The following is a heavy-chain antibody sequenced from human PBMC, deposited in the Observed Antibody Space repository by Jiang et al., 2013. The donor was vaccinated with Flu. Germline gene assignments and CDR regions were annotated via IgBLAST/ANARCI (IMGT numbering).Heavy chain of an antibody. CDR3: AQGLGVAGLFDY. Sequence: KPTQTLTLTCTFSGFSLSTSGVGVGWIRQPPGKALEWLALIYWDDDKRYSPSLKSRLTITKDTSKNQVVLTMTNMDPVDTATYYCAQGLGVAGLFDYWGQGTLVTVSS. V-gene: IGHV2-5*02. CDR1: GFSLSTSGVG. D-gene: IGHD6-19*01. J-gene: IGHJ4*02. CDR2: IYWDDDK.